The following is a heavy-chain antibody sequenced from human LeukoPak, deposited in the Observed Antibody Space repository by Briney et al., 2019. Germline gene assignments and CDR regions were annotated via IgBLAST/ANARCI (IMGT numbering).Heavy chain of an antibody. CDR2: ISWDGGST. CDR3: AKGASIAARHFDY. D-gene: IGHD6-6*01. CDR1: GFTFDDYA. J-gene: IGHJ4*02. V-gene: IGHV3-43D*03. Sequence: GGSLGLSCAASGFTFDDYAMHWVRQAPGKGVEWVSLISWDGGSTYYADSVKGRFTISRDNSKNSLYLQMNSLRAEDTALYYCAKGASIAARHFDYWGQGTLVTVSS.